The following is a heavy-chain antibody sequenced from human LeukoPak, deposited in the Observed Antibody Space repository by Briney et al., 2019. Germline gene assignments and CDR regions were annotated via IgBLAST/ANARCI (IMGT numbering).Heavy chain of an antibody. Sequence: PGGSLRLSCAASGFTFSSYAMSWVRQAPGKGLEWVSAISGSGGSTYYADSVKGRFTTSRDNSKNTLYLQMNSLRAEDTAVYYCARDQAGPPRNYGMDVWGQGTTVTVSS. CDR3: ARDQAGPPRNYGMDV. CDR1: GFTFSSYA. CDR2: ISGSGGST. D-gene: IGHD6-19*01. V-gene: IGHV3-23*01. J-gene: IGHJ6*02.